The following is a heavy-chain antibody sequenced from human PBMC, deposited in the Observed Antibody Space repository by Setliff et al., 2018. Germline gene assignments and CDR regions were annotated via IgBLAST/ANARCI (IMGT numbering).Heavy chain of an antibody. CDR2: IYHSGST. J-gene: IGHJ4*02. CDR3: ARDWGSSGCPGNY. CDR1: GGSISSSNW. Sequence: SETLSLTCAVSGGSISSSNWWSWVRQPPGKGLEWIGEIYHSGSTNYNPSLKSRVTISVDKSKNQFSLKLSSVTAADTAVYYCARDWGSSGCPGNYWGQGILVTVSS. V-gene: IGHV4-4*02. D-gene: IGHD6-19*01.